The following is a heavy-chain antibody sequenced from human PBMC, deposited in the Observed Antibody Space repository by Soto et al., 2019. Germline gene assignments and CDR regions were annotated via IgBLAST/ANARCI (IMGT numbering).Heavy chain of an antibody. CDR3: ARAGSSGYYDN. CDR2: ISYDGSNK. Sequence: QVQLVESGGGVVQPGRSLRLSCAASGFTFSSYAMHWVRQAPGKGLEWVAVISYDGSNKYYADSVKGRFTISRDNSKNTLYLQMNSLRAEDTAVYYCARAGSSGYYDNWGQGTLVTVSS. J-gene: IGHJ4*02. V-gene: IGHV3-30-3*01. D-gene: IGHD3-22*01. CDR1: GFTFSSYA.